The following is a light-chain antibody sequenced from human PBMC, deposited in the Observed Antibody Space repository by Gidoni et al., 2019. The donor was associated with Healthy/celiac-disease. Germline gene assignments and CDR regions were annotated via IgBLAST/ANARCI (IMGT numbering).Light chain of an antibody. V-gene: IGKV3-20*01. J-gene: IGKJ3*01. CDR2: GAS. Sequence: EIVLTQSPGTLSLSPGERASLSCRASQSVSSSYLAWYQQKPGQAPRLLIYGASSRATGIPDRFSGSGSGTDFTLTISRLEPEDVAVYYCQQYGSSPEVTFGPGTKVEIK. CDR1: QSVSSSY. CDR3: QQYGSSPEVT.